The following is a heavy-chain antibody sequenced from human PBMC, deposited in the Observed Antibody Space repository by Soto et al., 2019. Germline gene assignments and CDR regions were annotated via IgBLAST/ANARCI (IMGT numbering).Heavy chain of an antibody. V-gene: IGHV3-48*01. CDR2: ISSSSSTI. Sequence: PGGSLRLSCAASGFTFSSYSMNWVRQAPGKGLEWVSYISSSSSTIYYADSVKGRFTISRDNAKNSLYLQMNSLRAEDTAVYYYARDHDVDYGDSRWYYYYMDVWGKGTTVTVSS. J-gene: IGHJ6*03. CDR3: ARDHDVDYGDSRWYYYYMDV. CDR1: GFTFSSYS. D-gene: IGHD4-17*01.